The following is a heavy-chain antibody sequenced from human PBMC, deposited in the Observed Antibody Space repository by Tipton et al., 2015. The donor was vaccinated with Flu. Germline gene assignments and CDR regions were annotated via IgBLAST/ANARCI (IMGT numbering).Heavy chain of an antibody. J-gene: IGHJ3*02. CDR1: GYTFTSFG. Sequence: QVQLVQSGGEVKKPGASVKVSCKAFGYTFTSFGISWVRQAPGQGLEWMGWISAYNGDTKYAQKFQGRVTMTTDTSTRTGYMELRSLTSDDTAVYYCARALNSGREYTFDIWGRGTVVTVSS. V-gene: IGHV1-18*04. D-gene: IGHD1-26*01. CDR3: ARALNSGREYTFDI. CDR2: ISAYNGDT.